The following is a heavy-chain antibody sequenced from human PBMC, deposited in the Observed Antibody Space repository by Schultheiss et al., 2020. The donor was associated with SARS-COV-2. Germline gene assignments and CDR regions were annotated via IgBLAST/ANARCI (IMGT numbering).Heavy chain of an antibody. V-gene: IGHV3-49*04. CDR3: ARGGVDDY. CDR2: IRSKAYGGTT. CDR1: GFTFGDYA. J-gene: IGHJ4*02. D-gene: IGHD2-8*01. Sequence: GGSLRLSCTASGFTFGDYAMSWVRQAPGKGLEWVGFIRSKAYGGTTEYAASVKGRFTISRDDSKSIAYLQMNSLRAEDTAVYYCARGGVDDYWGQGTLVTVSS.